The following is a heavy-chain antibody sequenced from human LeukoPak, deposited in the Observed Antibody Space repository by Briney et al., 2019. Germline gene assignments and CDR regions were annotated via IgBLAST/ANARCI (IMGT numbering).Heavy chain of an antibody. V-gene: IGHV4-4*02. D-gene: IGHD3-3*01. CDR1: GGSISSSNW. Sequence: SETLSLTCAVSGGSISSSNWWSWVRQPPGKGLEWIGEINHSGSTNYNPSLKSRVTISVDTSKNQFSLKLSSVTAADTAVYYCARAPEDITIFGVVSRGYFDYWGQGTLVTVSS. CDR2: INHSGST. CDR3: ARAPEDITIFGVVSRGYFDY. J-gene: IGHJ4*02.